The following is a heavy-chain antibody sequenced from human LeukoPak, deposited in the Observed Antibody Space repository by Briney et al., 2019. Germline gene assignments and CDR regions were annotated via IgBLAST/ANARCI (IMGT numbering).Heavy chain of an antibody. D-gene: IGHD1-26*01. CDR1: GFTFSGYA. CDR2: ISYDGSNK. CDR3: ARDQASGSYYKDYFDY. J-gene: IGHJ4*02. Sequence: GGSLRLSCAASGFTFSGYAMHWVRQAPGKGLEWVAVISYDGSNKYYADSMKGRFTISRDNSKNTLYLQMNSLRAEDTAVYYCARDQASGSYYKDYFDYWGQGTLVTVSS. V-gene: IGHV3-30*04.